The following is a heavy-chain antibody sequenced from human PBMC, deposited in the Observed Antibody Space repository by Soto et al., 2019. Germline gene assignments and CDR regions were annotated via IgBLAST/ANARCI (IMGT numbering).Heavy chain of an antibody. J-gene: IGHJ6*02. V-gene: IGHV3-30-3*01. CDR2: ISYDGSNK. CDR1: GFTFSSYA. D-gene: IGHD2-21*02. Sequence: AGGSLRLSCAASGFTFSSYAMHWFRQAPGKGLEWVAVISYDGSNKYYADSVKGRFTISRDNSKNTLYLQMNSLRAEDTAVYYCARDPYCGGDCYYQYSYGMDVWGQGTTVTVSS. CDR3: ARDPYCGGDCYYQYSYGMDV.